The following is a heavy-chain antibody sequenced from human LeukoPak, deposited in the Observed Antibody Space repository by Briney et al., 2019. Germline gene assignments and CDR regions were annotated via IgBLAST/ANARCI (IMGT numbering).Heavy chain of an antibody. V-gene: IGHV3-21*01. CDR2: ISSSSSYI. J-gene: IGHJ6*02. Sequence: SGGSLRLSCAASGFTFSSYSMTWVRQAPGKGLEWVSSISSSSSYIYYADSVKGRFTISRDNAKNSLYLQMNSLRAEDTAVYYCARGTRGYCSGGSCYSGYYYGMDVWGQGTTVTVSS. CDR3: ARGTRGYCSGGSCYSGYYYGMDV. D-gene: IGHD2-15*01. CDR1: GFTFSSYS.